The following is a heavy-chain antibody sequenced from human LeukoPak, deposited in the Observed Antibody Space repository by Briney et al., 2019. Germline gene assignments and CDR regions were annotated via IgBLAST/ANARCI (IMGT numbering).Heavy chain of an antibody. Sequence: SPKVSCKDSGGTFCSYALSWVCPTPGQGLGWMGGLIPIFGTTTYAQTFHGRVPITTDPSTSTAYMELSSLRSEDTAVYYCARERSYSGASPYFDYWGQGTLVTVSS. D-gene: IGHD1-26*01. CDR3: ARERSYSGASPYFDY. CDR1: GGTFCSYA. V-gene: IGHV1-69*05. J-gene: IGHJ4*02. CDR2: LIPIFGTT.